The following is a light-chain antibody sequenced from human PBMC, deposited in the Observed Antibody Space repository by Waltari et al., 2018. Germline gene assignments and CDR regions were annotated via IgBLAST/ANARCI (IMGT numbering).Light chain of an antibody. CDR1: SSDVGGYNY. CDR3: SSYAGSNKLV. J-gene: IGLJ2*01. V-gene: IGLV2-8*01. Sequence: QSALTQPPSASGSPGQSVTISCTGTSSDVGGYNYVSWYQQHPGKAPKLMIYEVSKRPSGVPDRFSGSKSVNTASLTVSGLQAEDEADYYCSSYAGSNKLVFGGGTKLTVL. CDR2: EVS.